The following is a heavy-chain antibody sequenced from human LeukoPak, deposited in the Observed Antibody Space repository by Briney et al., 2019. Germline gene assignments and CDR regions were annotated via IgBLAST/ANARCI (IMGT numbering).Heavy chain of an antibody. Sequence: PGGSLRLSCAASGYTFIAYYMHWVRQAPGQGLEWMGWINPNSGGTNYAQKFQGRVTMTRDTSINTAYMELSRLRSDDTAVYYCVYGSGNYFDYWGQGTLVTVS. CDR1: GYTFIAYY. CDR3: VYGSGNYFDY. D-gene: IGHD3-10*01. CDR2: INPNSGGT. J-gene: IGHJ4*02. V-gene: IGHV1-2*02.